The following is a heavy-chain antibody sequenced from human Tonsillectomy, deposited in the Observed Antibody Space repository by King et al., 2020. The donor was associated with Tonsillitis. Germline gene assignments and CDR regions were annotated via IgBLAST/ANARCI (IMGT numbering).Heavy chain of an antibody. CDR2: IYPGDSET. Sequence: VQLVESGAEVKKPGESLKISCKGSGYSFTRYWIVWVRQMPGKCLEWMGIIYPGDSETTYNPSFQGQVTISADKSISTAFLQWSRLKASDSAIYYCARYDSTGAGAFDIWGQGTMVTVSS. CDR1: GYSFTRYW. D-gene: IGHD3-22*01. V-gene: IGHV5-51*01. J-gene: IGHJ3*02. CDR3: ARYDSTGAGAFDI.